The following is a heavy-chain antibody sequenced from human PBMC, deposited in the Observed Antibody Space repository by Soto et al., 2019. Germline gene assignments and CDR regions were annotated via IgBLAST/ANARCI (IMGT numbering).Heavy chain of an antibody. CDR2: IYYSGST. V-gene: IGHV4-39*01. CDR1: GGSISSSSYY. CDR3: ASSLLYCSSTSCYGLDY. D-gene: IGHD2-2*01. Sequence: PSETLSLTCSVSGGSISSSSYYWGWIRQPPGKGLEWIGSIYYSGSTYYNPSLKSRVTISVDTSKNQFSLKLSSVTAADTAVYYCASSLLYCSSTSCYGLDYWGQGTLVTGPS. J-gene: IGHJ4*02.